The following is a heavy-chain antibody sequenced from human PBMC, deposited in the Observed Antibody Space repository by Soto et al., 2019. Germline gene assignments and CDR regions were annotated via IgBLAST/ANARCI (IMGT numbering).Heavy chain of an antibody. CDR1: GGYFSGYY. CDR3: ANPIPKTGTTFGF. D-gene: IGHD1-1*01. V-gene: IGHV4-34*01. CDR2: INHSGST. Sequence: SETLSLTCAVYGGYFSGYYWSWIRQPPGKGLEWIGEINHSGSTNYNPSLKSRVTISVDTSKNQFSLKLSSVTAEDTAVYYCANPIPKTGTTFGFWGQGTLVTVSS. J-gene: IGHJ4*02.